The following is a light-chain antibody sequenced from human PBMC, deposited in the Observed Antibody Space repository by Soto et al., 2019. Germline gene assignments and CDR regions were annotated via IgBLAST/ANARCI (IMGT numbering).Light chain of an antibody. CDR1: SSDVGAYNY. CDR3: SSYTSSSTLV. V-gene: IGLV2-14*01. Sequence: QSALTQPASVSGSPGQSITISCTGTSSDVGAYNYVSWYRQHPGKAPKLMIYEVTNRPSGVSNRFSGSKSGSTASLTISGLQAEDESDYYCSSYTSSSTLVFGGGTKLPVL. CDR2: EVT. J-gene: IGLJ3*02.